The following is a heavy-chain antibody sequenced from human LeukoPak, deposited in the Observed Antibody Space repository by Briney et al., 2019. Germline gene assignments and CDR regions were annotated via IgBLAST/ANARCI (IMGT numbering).Heavy chain of an antibody. CDR1: GFTFSSYG. CDR3: AKNRDRGVPTYYYDSSGSSNFDL. CDR2: ISYDGSNK. Sequence: GGSLRLSCAASGFTFSSYGMHWVRQAPGKGLEWVAVISYDGSNKYYADSVKGRFTISRDKSKNTLYLQMNSQRAEDTAVYYCAKNRDRGVPTYYYDSSGSSNFDLWGRGTLVTVSS. J-gene: IGHJ2*01. V-gene: IGHV3-30*18. D-gene: IGHD3-22*01.